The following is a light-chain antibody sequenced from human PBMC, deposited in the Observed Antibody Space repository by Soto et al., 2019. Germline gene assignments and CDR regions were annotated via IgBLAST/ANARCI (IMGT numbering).Light chain of an antibody. Sequence: QSVLTQRASVSGSPGQSITISCTGTSSDVGSYNLVSWYQQHPGKAPKLMIYDVSNRPSGVSNRFSGSKSGNTASLTISGLQAEDEADYYCSSYTSSSTLVFGTGTKVTVL. J-gene: IGLJ1*01. CDR1: SSDVGSYNL. CDR3: SSYTSSSTLV. CDR2: DVS. V-gene: IGLV2-14*02.